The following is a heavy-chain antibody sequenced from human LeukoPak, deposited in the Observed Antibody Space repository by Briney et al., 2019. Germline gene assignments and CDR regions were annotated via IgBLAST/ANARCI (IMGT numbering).Heavy chain of an antibody. Sequence: GGSLRLSCAASGFTFDDYAMSWVRQAPGKGLEWVSGISWNSGSIGYADSVKGRFTISRDNAKNSLYLQMNSLRAEDTALYYCAKDNYYDSSGYFDYWGQGTLVTVSS. V-gene: IGHV3-9*01. J-gene: IGHJ4*02. CDR2: ISWNSGSI. CDR1: GFTFDDYA. D-gene: IGHD3-22*01. CDR3: AKDNYYDSSGYFDY.